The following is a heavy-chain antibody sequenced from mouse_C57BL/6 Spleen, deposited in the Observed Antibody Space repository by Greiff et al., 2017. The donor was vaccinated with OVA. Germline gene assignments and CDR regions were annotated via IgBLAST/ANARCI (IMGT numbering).Heavy chain of an antibody. V-gene: IGHV1-59*01. J-gene: IGHJ2*01. CDR1: GYTFTSYW. CDR2: IDPYDSYT. CDR3: ARTTGTYSFDY. Sequence: QVQLQQPGAELVRPGPSVKLSCKASGYTFTSYWMHWVKQRPGQGLEWIGVIDPYDSYTNYNQKFKGKATLTVDTASSTAYMQLSSLTSEYSAVNYCARTTGTYSFDYWGQGTTLTVSS. D-gene: IGHD4-1*02.